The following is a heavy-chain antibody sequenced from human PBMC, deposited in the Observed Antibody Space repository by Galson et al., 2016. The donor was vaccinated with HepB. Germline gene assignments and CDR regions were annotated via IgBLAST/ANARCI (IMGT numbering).Heavy chain of an antibody. CDR1: GFTFSTYA. D-gene: IGHD6-13*01. CDR2: VNRAGSNT. Sequence: SLRLSCAASGFTFSTYAMSWVRQAPGKGLEWVSSVNRAGSNTYYADSVKGRFTISRDNSKNTLYLQMNSLRAEDTAIYYCAKGISWSSTWDDCWGQGTLVTVSS. CDR3: AKGISWSSTWDDC. V-gene: IGHV3-23*05. J-gene: IGHJ4*02.